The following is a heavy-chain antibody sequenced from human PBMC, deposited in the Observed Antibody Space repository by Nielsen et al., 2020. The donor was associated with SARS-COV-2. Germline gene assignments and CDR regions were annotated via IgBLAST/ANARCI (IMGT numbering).Heavy chain of an antibody. CDR2: ISSSSSYT. J-gene: IGHJ4*02. V-gene: IGHV3-11*05. D-gene: IGHD3-10*02. Sequence: GESLKISCAASGFTFSDYYMSWIRQAPGKGLEWVSYISSSSSYTNYADSVKGRFTISRDNAKNSLYLQMNSLTAEDTAVYYCAKVFGNVCPYNWGQGTLVTVSS. CDR1: GFTFSDYY. CDR3: AKVFGNVCPYN.